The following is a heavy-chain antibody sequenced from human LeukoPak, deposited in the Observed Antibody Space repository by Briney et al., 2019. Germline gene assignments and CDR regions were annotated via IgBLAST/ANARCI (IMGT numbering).Heavy chain of an antibody. D-gene: IGHD7-27*01. Sequence: GGSLRLSCAASGFTFSSYAMSWVRQAPGKGLEWVAVISYDGSNKYYADSVKGRFTISRDSSKNTLYLQMSSLRAEDTAVYYCARDAHWGWDFWGRGTLVTVSS. V-gene: IGHV3-30*04. CDR3: ARDAHWGWDF. CDR2: ISYDGSNK. J-gene: IGHJ4*02. CDR1: GFTFSSYA.